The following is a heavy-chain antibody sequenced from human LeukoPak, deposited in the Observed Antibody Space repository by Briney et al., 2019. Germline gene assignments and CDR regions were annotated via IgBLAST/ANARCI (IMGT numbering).Heavy chain of an antibody. CDR1: GGSISSGGYY. CDR3: AREGTESLDY. CDR2: IYHSGST. J-gene: IGHJ4*02. V-gene: IGHV4-30-2*01. Sequence: SETLSLTCTVSGGSISSGGYYWSWIRQPPGKGLEWIGYIYHSGSTYYNPSLKSRVTISVDRSKNQFSLKLSSVTAADTAVYYCAREGTESLDYWGQGTLVTVSS. D-gene: IGHD3-10*01.